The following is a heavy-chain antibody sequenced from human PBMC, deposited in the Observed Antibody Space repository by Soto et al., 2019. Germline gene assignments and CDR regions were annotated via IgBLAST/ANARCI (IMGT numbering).Heavy chain of an antibody. D-gene: IGHD1-26*01. CDR2: IWYDGSNK. CDR1: GFTFSSYG. CDR3: SREAFQEPFFDY. J-gene: IGHJ4*02. Sequence: QVQLVESGGGVVQPGRSLRLSCAASGFTFSSYGMHWVRQAPGKGLEWVAVIWYDGSNKYYADSVKGRFTISRDNSKNTLYLQMNSLRAEDTAVYYCSREAFQEPFFDYWVQGTLVTVSS. V-gene: IGHV3-33*01.